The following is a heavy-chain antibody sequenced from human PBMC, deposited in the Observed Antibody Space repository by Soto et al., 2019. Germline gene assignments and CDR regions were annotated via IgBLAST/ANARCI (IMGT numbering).Heavy chain of an antibody. CDR1: GGSISSSSYY. V-gene: IGHV4-39*01. D-gene: IGHD6-19*01. Sequence: SETLSLTCTVSGGSISSSSYYWGWIRQPPGKGLEWIGSIYYSGSTYYNPSLKSRVTISVDTSKNQFSLKLSSVTAADTAVYYCARLLVAGDFDYWGQGTLVTAPQ. CDR3: ARLLVAGDFDY. J-gene: IGHJ4*02. CDR2: IYYSGST.